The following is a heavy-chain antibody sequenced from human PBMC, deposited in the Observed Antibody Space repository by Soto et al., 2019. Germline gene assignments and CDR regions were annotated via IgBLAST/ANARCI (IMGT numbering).Heavy chain of an antibody. CDR1: GFTFSSYS. Sequence: GGSLRLSCAASGFTFSSYSMNWVRQAPGKGLEWVPYISSSSSTIYYADSVKGRFTISRDNAKNSLYLQMNSLRDEDTAVYYCARDAGYSYGSPYYYGMDVWGQGTTVTVSS. V-gene: IGHV3-48*02. D-gene: IGHD5-18*01. CDR3: ARDAGYSYGSPYYYGMDV. J-gene: IGHJ6*02. CDR2: ISSSSSTI.